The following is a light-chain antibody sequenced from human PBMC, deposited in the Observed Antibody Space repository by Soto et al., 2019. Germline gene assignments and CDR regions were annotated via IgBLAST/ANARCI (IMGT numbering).Light chain of an antibody. Sequence: QSALTQPPSASGSPGQSVTISCTGTSSDVGAYNYVSWYQQHPGKAPKLLIYEVSKRPSGVPGRFSGSKSGNTASLTISGLPAEDEADYYCASYAGSPFIVFGTGTQLTVL. CDR1: SSDVGAYNY. CDR2: EVS. J-gene: IGLJ1*01. V-gene: IGLV2-8*01. CDR3: ASYAGSPFIV.